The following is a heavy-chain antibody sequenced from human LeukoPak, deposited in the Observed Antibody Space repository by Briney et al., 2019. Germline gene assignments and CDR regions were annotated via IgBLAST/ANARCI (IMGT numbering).Heavy chain of an antibody. V-gene: IGHV1-69*13. J-gene: IGHJ5*02. Sequence: SVKVSCKASGGTFSSYAISWVRQAPGQGLEWMGGIIPIFGTANYAQKFQGRVTITADESTSTAYMELSSLRSEDTAVYYCAEEVYCDSSGYYPNWFDPWGQGTLVTVSS. CDR3: AEEVYCDSSGYYPNWFDP. CDR1: GGTFSSYA. D-gene: IGHD3-22*01. CDR2: IIPIFGTA.